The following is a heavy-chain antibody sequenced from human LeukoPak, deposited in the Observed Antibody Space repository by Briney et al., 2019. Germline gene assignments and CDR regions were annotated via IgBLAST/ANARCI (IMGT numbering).Heavy chain of an antibody. CDR1: GYTFTSYD. CDR3: ARSPHILTGENFDY. D-gene: IGHD3-9*01. Sequence: ASVKVSCKASGYTFTSYDINWVRQAPGQGLEWMGWINPNSGGTNYAQKFQGRVTMTRDTSITTAYMELSRLRFDDTAPYYCARSPHILTGENFDYWGQGTLVTVSS. J-gene: IGHJ4*02. CDR2: INPNSGGT. V-gene: IGHV1-2*02.